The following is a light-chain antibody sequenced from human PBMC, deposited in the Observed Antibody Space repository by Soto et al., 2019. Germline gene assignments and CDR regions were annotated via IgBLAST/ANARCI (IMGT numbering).Light chain of an antibody. Sequence: DIELTQSPCTLSLSLGERATLSCRASQSISIRLAWYQQKPGKAPKLLIYGASSRASEIPARFSGSGSGTDFTLTISRLEPDDFAVYYCQQYDSYWTFGQGTKVDIK. J-gene: IGKJ1*01. V-gene: IGKV3-20*01. CDR3: QQYDSYWT. CDR2: GAS. CDR1: QSISIR.